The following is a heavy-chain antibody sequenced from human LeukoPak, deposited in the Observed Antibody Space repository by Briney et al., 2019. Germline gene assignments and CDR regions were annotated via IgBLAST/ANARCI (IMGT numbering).Heavy chain of an antibody. CDR2: ISAYNGNT. CDR3: ATDWGGGGSVGDV. CDR1: GYTLTELS. D-gene: IGHD2-15*01. V-gene: IGHV1-18*01. Sequence: ASVKVSCKVSGYTLTELSMHWVRQAPGKGLEWMGWISAYNGNTNYAQKLQGRVTMTTDTSTSTAYMELRSLRSDDTAVYYCATDWGGGGSVGDVWGKGTTVTVSS. J-gene: IGHJ6*04.